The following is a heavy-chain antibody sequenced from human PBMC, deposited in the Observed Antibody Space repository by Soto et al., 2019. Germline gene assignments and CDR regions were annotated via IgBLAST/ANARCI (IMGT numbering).Heavy chain of an antibody. CDR2: IISKSDGGTT. V-gene: IGHV3-15*01. Sequence: EVQLVESGGGLVKPGGSLRLSCVASGFTFSNAWMSWVRQAPGKGLEWVGRIISKSDGGTTDYAAPVKGRFTISRDDSKNTLYVEMDSLKTEDTAVYYCTTDVRWELVENYWGQGTLVTVSS. J-gene: IGHJ4*02. CDR3: TTDVRWELVENY. CDR1: GFTFSNAW. D-gene: IGHD1-26*01.